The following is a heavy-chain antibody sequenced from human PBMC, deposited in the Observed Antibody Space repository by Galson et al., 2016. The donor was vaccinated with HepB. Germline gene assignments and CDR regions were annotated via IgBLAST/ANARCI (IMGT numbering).Heavy chain of an antibody. CDR3: ARRRHYFDF. CDR1: GGPISSGTYY. Sequence: SETLSLTCTVSGGPISSGTYYWGWIRQPPGTELEWIGDIYYTGSTYYNPSLKSRVTISVDTSNKQFSLKLKSVTAADTAVYYCARRRHYFDFWGQGALVTVSS. J-gene: IGHJ4*02. V-gene: IGHV4-39*01. CDR2: IYYTGST.